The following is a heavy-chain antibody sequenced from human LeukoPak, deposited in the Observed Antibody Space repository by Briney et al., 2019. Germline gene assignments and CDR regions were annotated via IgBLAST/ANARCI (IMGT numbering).Heavy chain of an antibody. V-gene: IGHV1-8*01. J-gene: IGHJ4*02. CDR2: MNPNSGNT. D-gene: IGHD1-26*01. CDR1: GYTFTSYD. Sequence: ASVKVSCKVSGYTFTSYDINWVRQATGQGLEWMGWMNPNSGNTGYAQKFQGRVTMTRNTSISTAYMELSSLRSEDTAMYYCARPSGSYYDFDYWGQGTLVTVSS. CDR3: ARPSGSYYDFDY.